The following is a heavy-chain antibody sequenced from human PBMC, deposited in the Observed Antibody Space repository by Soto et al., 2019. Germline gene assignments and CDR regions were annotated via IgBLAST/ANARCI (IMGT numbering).Heavy chain of an antibody. CDR3: ARVRSGYDDAFDI. CDR2: INPNSGGT. Sequence: ASVKVSCKASGYTFTGYYMHWVRQAPGQGLEWMGWINPNSGGTNYAQKFQGWVTMTRDTSISTAYMELSRLRSDDTAVYYCARVRSGYDDAFDIWGQGTMVTVSS. CDR1: GYTFTGYY. D-gene: IGHD5-12*01. V-gene: IGHV1-2*04. J-gene: IGHJ3*02.